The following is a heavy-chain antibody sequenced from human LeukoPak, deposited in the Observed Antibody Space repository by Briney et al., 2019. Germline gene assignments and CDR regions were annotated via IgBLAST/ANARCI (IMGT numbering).Heavy chain of an antibody. CDR3: ARGRIVVVPAAIRGYYYYGMDV. CDR1: GGSFSGYY. V-gene: IGHV4-34*01. D-gene: IGHD2-2*02. J-gene: IGHJ6*02. Sequence: PSETLSLTCAVYGGSFSGYYWSWIRQPPGKGLEWIGEINHSESTNYNPSLKSRVTISVDTSKNQFSLKLSSVTAADTAVYYCARGRIVVVPAAIRGYYYYGMDVWGQGTTVTVSS. CDR2: INHSEST.